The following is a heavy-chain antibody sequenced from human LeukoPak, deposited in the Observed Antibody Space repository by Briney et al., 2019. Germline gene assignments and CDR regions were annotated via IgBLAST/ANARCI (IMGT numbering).Heavy chain of an antibody. CDR3: ARSNYGDLLFDY. Sequence: SQTLSLTCTVSGGSISSGSYYWSWIRQPAGKGLEWIGRIYTSGSTNYNPSLKSRVTISVDTSKDQFSLKLSSVTAADTAVYYCARSNYGDLLFDYWAREPWSPSPQ. CDR2: IYTSGST. CDR1: GGSISSGSYY. V-gene: IGHV4-61*02. D-gene: IGHD4-17*01. J-gene: IGHJ4*02.